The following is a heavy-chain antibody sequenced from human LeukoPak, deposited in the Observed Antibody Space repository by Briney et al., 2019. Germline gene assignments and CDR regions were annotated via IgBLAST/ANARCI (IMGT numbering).Heavy chain of an antibody. Sequence: PGGSLRLSCAASGFTFTSYSMNWVRQAPGKGLEWVSTISGGGGSTYYADSVKGRFTISRDNSKNTLYLQVNSLRAEDTAVYYCARDKDPDNFDYWGQGTLVTVSS. V-gene: IGHV3-23*01. J-gene: IGHJ4*02. CDR3: ARDKDPDNFDY. CDR1: GFTFTSYS. CDR2: ISGGGGST.